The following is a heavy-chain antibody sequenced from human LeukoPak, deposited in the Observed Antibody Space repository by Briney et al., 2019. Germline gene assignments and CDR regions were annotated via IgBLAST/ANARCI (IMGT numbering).Heavy chain of an antibody. V-gene: IGHV1-69*05. Sequence: SVKVSCKASGGTLSSSAISWVRQAPGQGLEWMGGIIPIFGTANYAQRFQGRVTITTDESTSTAYMELSSLRSEDTAVYYCARVGSDFWSGLDDAFDIWGQGTMVTVSS. CDR1: GGTLSSSA. D-gene: IGHD3-3*01. CDR3: ARVGSDFWSGLDDAFDI. J-gene: IGHJ3*02. CDR2: IIPIFGTA.